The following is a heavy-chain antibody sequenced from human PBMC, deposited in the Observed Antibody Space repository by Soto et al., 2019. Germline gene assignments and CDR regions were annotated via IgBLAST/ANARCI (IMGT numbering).Heavy chain of an antibody. CDR1: GFTFSSYW. Sequence: PGGSLRLSCAASGFTFSSYWMSWVRQAPGKGLEWVANINPDGSDIYYVDSVKGRFTISRDNAKNSLYLQMDSLRVEDTALYDCARAGSHNTLFDSWGQGTLVTVSS. CDR2: INPDGSDI. V-gene: IGHV3-7*03. D-gene: IGHD3-10*01. CDR3: ARAGSHNTLFDS. J-gene: IGHJ4*02.